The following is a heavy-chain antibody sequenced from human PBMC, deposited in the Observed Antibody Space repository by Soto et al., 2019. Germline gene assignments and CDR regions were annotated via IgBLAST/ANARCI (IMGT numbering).Heavy chain of an antibody. CDR2: INSDGSST. J-gene: IGHJ4*02. CDR3: ARDVLNYYDSSGVDY. V-gene: IGHV3-74*01. D-gene: IGHD3-22*01. Sequence: PGGSLRLSCAASGFTFSSYWMHWVRQAPGKGLVWVSRINSDGSSTSYADSVKGRFTISRDNAKNTLYLQMNSLRAEDTAVYYCARDVLNYYDSSGVDYWGQGTLVTVSS. CDR1: GFTFSSYW.